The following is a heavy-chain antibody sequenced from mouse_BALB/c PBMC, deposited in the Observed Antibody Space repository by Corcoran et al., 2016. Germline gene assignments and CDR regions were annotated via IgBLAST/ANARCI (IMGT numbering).Heavy chain of an antibody. J-gene: IGHJ2*01. CDR1: GYSFTGYY. CDR3: ARNYYGSSFFDY. D-gene: IGHD1-1*01. V-gene: IGHV1S34*01. CDR2: ISCYNGAT. Sequence: LVKTGASVKISCKASGYSFTGYYMHWVKQSHGKSLEWLGYISCYNGATSYNQQFKGKATFTVDTSSSTAYMQFNSLTSEDSAVYYCARNYYGSSFFDYWGQGTTLTVSS.